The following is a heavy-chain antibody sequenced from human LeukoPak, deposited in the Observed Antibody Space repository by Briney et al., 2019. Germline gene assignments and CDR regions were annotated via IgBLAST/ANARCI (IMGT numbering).Heavy chain of an antibody. Sequence: PGGSLRLSCAASGFTFSSYWMHWVRQAPGKGLVWVSRINSDGTIIGYADSVKGRFTISRDNAKNTLYLQMNSLSAEDTAVYYCARGRGYSYGFDYWGQGTLVTVSS. CDR1: GFTFSSYW. CDR3: ARGRGYSYGFDY. CDR2: INSDGTII. V-gene: IGHV3-74*01. D-gene: IGHD5-18*01. J-gene: IGHJ4*02.